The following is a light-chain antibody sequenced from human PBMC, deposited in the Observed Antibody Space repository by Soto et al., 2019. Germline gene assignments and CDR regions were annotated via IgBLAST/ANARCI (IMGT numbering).Light chain of an antibody. Sequence: AIQVTQSPSSLSASVGDRVTITCRASQDIRGALAWYQQKPGKAPTLLIYDVSTVQSGVPSRLSGRGSGTEFTLTITSLQPEDFATYYGQQFNIYPITFGQGTRRDI. CDR1: QDIRGA. CDR3: QQFNIYPIT. CDR2: DVS. V-gene: IGKV1-13*02. J-gene: IGKJ5*01.